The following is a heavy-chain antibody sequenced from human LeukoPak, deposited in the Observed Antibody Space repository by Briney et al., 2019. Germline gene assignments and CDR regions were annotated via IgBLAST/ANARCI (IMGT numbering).Heavy chain of an antibody. Sequence: SETLSLTCAVSGYSISSGYYWGWIRQPPGKGLEWIGSIYHSGSTNYNPSLKSRVTISVDTSKNQFSLKLSSVTAADTAVYYCARLGYYDILTGYSPGAFDIWGQGTMVTVSS. CDR2: IYHSGST. J-gene: IGHJ3*02. D-gene: IGHD3-9*01. CDR3: ARLGYYDILTGYSPGAFDI. V-gene: IGHV4-38-2*01. CDR1: GYSISSGYY.